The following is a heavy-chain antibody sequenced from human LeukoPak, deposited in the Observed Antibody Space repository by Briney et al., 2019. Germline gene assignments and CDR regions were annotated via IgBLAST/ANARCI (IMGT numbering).Heavy chain of an antibody. Sequence: GGSLRLSCAASGFTFSSSWMHWVRQAPGKGLVWVSRINSDGSSTSYADSVKGRFTISRDNSKNTLFLQMNSLRAEDTAVYYCAKDVYYFGSGSPLGGHDYWGQGTLVTVSS. J-gene: IGHJ4*02. CDR2: INSDGSST. CDR3: AKDVYYFGSGSPLGGHDY. D-gene: IGHD3-10*01. CDR1: GFTFSSSW. V-gene: IGHV3-74*01.